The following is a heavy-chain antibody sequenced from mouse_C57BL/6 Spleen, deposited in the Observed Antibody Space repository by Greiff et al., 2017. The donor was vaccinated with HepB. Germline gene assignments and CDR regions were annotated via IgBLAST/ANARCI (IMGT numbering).Heavy chain of an antibody. CDR1: GYAFSSYW. CDR2: IYPGDGET. D-gene: IGHD1-1*01. CDR3: ARGYGSSYEDWYFDV. Sequence: VQLQQSGAELVKPGASVKISCKASGYAFSSYWMNWVKQRPGKGLEWIGQIYPGDGETNYNGKFKGKATLTADKSSSTAYMQLSSLTSEDSAVYCCARGYGSSYEDWYFDVWGTGTTVTVSS. J-gene: IGHJ1*03. V-gene: IGHV1-80*01.